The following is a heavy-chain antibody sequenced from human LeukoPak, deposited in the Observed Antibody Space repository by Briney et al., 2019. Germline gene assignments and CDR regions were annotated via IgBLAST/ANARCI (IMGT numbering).Heavy chain of an antibody. V-gene: IGHV4-39*07. J-gene: IGHJ4*02. D-gene: IGHD5-12*01. CDR1: GGSISSSSYY. Sequence: SETLSLTCTVSGGSISSSSYYWGWIRQPPGKGLEWIGSIYYSGSTYYNPSLKSRVAISVDTSKNQFSLKLSSVTAADTAVYYCASGGVYGGFDLDYWGQGTLVTVSS. CDR2: IYYSGST. CDR3: ASGGVYGGFDLDY.